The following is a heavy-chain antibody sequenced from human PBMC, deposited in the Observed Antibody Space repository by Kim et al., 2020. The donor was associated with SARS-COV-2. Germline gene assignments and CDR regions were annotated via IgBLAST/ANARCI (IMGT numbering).Heavy chain of an antibody. J-gene: IGHJ6*02. V-gene: IGHV7-4-1*02. CDR3: ARGSPYISSGWNGGLDV. CDR2: INTNTGNP. CDR1: GYTFNKDA. D-gene: IGHD6-19*01. Sequence: ASVKVSCKASGYTFNKDALNWVRQAPGQGLEWMGWINTNTGNPAYAQGFTGRFVFSSDTSVSTAYLQISSLKVEDTAVYFCARGSPYISSGWNGGLDVWGQGTTVTVSS.